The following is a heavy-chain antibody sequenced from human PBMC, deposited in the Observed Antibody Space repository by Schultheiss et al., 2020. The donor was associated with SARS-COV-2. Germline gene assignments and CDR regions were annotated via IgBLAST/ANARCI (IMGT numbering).Heavy chain of an antibody. J-gene: IGHJ4*02. V-gene: IGHV4-39*02. CDR2: IYYSGST. CDR1: GGSISSGDYY. Sequence: SETLSLTCTVSGGSISSGDYYWGWIRQPPGKGLEWIGSIYYSGSTYYNPSLKSRVTISVDTSNNQFSLRLNSVTAADTAVYYCAREVGQLVFDYWGQGTLVTVSS. D-gene: IGHD6-6*01. CDR3: AREVGQLVFDY.